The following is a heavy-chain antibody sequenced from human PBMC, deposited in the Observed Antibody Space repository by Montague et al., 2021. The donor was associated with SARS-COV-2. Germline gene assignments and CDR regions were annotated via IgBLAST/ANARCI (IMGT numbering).Heavy chain of an antibody. CDR2: IYYSGST. V-gene: IGHV4-59*01. CDR3: ASVYTVTYYFDY. Sequence: SETLSLTCTVSGGSISSYYWSWIRQPPGKGLEWIGYIYYSGSTNYNPSLKSRVTISLDTSKNQFSLKLNSVTAADTAVYYCASVYTVTYYFDYWGRGTLVTLSS. CDR1: GGSISSYY. D-gene: IGHD4-17*01. J-gene: IGHJ4*02.